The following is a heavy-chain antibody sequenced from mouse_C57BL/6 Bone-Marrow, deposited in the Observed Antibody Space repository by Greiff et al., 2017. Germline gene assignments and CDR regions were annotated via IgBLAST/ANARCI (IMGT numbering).Heavy chain of an antibody. CDR1: GFSLTSYG. CDR2: IWGVGST. CDR3: ASATDGYRFAY. D-gene: IGHD2-3*01. J-gene: IGHJ3*01. V-gene: IGHV2-6*01. Sequence: VKLMESGPGLVAPSQSLSITCTVSGFSLTSYGVDWVRQSPGKGLEWLGVIWGVGSTNYNSALKSRLSISKDNSKRQVFLKMNSLQTDDTAMYYCASATDGYRFAYWGQGTLVTVSA.